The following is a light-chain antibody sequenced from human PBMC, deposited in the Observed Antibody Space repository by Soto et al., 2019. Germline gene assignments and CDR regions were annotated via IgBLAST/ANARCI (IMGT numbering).Light chain of an antibody. J-gene: IGLJ2*01. V-gene: IGLV2-14*01. CDR1: SSDVGGYNY. Sequence: QSALTQPASVSGSPGQSITISCTGTSSDVGGYNYVSWYQQDPGKAPKLMIYDVNNRPSGVSNRFSGSKSGNPASLTISGLQAEDEAYYYCSSYTSSSTLAVFGGGTKLTVL. CDR2: DVN. CDR3: SSYTSSSTLAV.